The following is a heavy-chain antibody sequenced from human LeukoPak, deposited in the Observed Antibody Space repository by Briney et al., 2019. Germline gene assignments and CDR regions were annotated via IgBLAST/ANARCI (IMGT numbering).Heavy chain of an antibody. V-gene: IGHV3-66*01. D-gene: IGHD1-14*01. CDR2: FYADGRT. J-gene: IGHJ4*02. Sequence: GESLRLSCAASGFTISSNNIMWVRQAPGKGLDWVSDFYADGRTFYADSVKGRFTISIDNSKNTVSLQMDSRRAGDAALYYCARVPSGAGNYFDYWREGALLSVS. CDR1: GFTISSNN. CDR3: ARVPSGAGNYFDY.